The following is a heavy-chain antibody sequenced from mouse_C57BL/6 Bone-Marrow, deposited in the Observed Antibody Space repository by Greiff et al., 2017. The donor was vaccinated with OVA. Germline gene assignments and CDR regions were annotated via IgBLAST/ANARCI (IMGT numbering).Heavy chain of an antibody. CDR3: AHYGSRLYLHY. CDR1: GYTFTNYW. D-gene: IGHD1-1*01. Sequence: QVQLQQPGAELVRPGTSVKLSCKASGYTFTNYWMHWVKQRPGQCLEWIGVIAPSDSYINYNQKFKGRATLTVDTSSSTAYMHLSSLTSEDSAVYYCAHYGSRLYLHYWGQGTSLTVSS. J-gene: IGHJ2*02. CDR2: IAPSDSYI. V-gene: IGHV1-59*01.